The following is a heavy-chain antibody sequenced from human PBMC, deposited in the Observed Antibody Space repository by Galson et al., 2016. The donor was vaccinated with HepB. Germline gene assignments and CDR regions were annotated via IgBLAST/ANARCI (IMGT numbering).Heavy chain of an antibody. J-gene: IGHJ4*02. V-gene: IGHV4-39*01. CDR2: IHYSGSI. Sequence: EWIANIHYSGSIDYKSSLKSRVTISLDKFKNQFSLKLNSVTAADTAFYYCARPRDYGFDNWGQGTLVTVYS. D-gene: IGHD4-17*01. CDR3: ARPRDYGFDN.